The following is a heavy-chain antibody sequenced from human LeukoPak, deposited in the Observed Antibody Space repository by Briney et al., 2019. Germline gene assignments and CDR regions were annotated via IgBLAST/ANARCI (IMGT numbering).Heavy chain of an antibody. CDR1: GGTFSSYA. J-gene: IGHJ4*02. V-gene: IGHV1-69*01. D-gene: IGHD5-24*01. CDR3: ARDGAEYIEKATLKFDY. Sequence: SVKVSCKASGGTFSSYAISWVRQAPGQGLEWMGGIIPIFGTANYAQKFQGRVTITADESTSTAYMELSSLRSEDTAVYYCARDGAEYIEKATLKFDYWGQGTLVTVSS. CDR2: IIPIFGTA.